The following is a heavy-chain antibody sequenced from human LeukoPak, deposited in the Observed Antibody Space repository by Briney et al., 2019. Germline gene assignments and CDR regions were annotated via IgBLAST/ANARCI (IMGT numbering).Heavy chain of an antibody. J-gene: IGHJ4*02. Sequence: RXSXXXXGFTXXXYAMSWVRQPPGKGLEGVSSITGSTGSTYYADSVKGRFTISRDNSKNTLYLQMNSLRAEDTAVYYCAKRYSGSSGLYNFDYWGRGTLVTVSS. CDR3: AKRYSGSSGLYNFDY. D-gene: IGHD1-26*01. CDR2: ITGSTGST. V-gene: IGHV3-23*01. CDR1: GFTXXXYA.